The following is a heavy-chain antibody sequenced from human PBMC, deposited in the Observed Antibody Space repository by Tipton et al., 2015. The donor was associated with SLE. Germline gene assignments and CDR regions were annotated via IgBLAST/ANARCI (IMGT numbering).Heavy chain of an antibody. Sequence: SLRLSCAASEFGFSDYAMSWVRQAPGMGLEWVSIISSGGSGTFYADSVKGRFTISRDNSKNTLYLQMTSLRAEDTAVYYCAKFASTLSELRPTYYYFSYYMNVWGTGTTVTVSS. V-gene: IGHV3-23*03. J-gene: IGHJ6*03. CDR2: ISSGGSGT. D-gene: IGHD3-3*02. CDR1: EFGFSDYA. CDR3: AKFASTLSELRPTYYYFSYYMNV.